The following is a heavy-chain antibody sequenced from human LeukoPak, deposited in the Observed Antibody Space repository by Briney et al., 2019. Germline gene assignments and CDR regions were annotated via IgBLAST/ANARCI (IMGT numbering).Heavy chain of an antibody. V-gene: IGHV1-2*02. CDR3: ARAFFNSGFDY. CDR1: GYTFTGYY. J-gene: IGHJ4*02. D-gene: IGHD3-3*02. Sequence: ASVRVSCKASGYTFTGYYVHWLRQAPGQGLTRMGWINPNSGGTDYAQQYQGRVTLTRDTSISTAYMELSSLTSDDSAVYYCARAFFNSGFDYWGQGTLVTVSS. CDR2: INPNSGGT.